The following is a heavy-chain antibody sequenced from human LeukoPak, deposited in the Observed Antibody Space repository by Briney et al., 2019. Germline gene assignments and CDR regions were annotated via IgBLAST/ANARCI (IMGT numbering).Heavy chain of an antibody. D-gene: IGHD2-21*01. J-gene: IGHJ5*02. CDR1: GGTFSSYA. Sequence: SVKVSCKASGGTFSSYAISWVRQAPGQGLEWMGGIIPIFGTANYAQKFQGRVTITADESTITAYMELSSLRSEDTAVYYCARAPSAYCGGDCYSNWFDPWGQGTLVTVSS. CDR3: ARAPSAYCGGDCYSNWFDP. V-gene: IGHV1-69*01. CDR2: IIPIFGTA.